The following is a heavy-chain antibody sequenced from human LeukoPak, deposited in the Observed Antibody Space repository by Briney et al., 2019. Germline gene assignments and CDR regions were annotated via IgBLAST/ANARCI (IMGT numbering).Heavy chain of an antibody. J-gene: IGHJ5*02. V-gene: IGHV3-64D*06. CDR2: ISPNGGST. CDR1: GFTFSAYA. Sequence: GGSLRLSCSASGFTFSAYAMHWVRQAPGKGLEYVSAISPNGGSTYYADSVKGRFTISRDNSKNTLYLQMSSLRVEDTAVYYCARRLTQYDCFDPWGQGILVTVSS. CDR3: ARRLTQYDCFDP. D-gene: IGHD2-2*01.